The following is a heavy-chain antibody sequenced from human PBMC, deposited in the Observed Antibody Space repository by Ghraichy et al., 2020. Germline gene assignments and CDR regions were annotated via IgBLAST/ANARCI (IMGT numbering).Heavy chain of an antibody. V-gene: IGHV1-2*02. CDR2: INPNSGGT. CDR1: GYTFTGYY. J-gene: IGHJ5*02. CDR3: ARTSPPGYSSSSRFIP. D-gene: IGHD6-6*01. Sequence: ASVKVSCKASGYTFTGYYMHWVRQAPGQGLEWMGWINPNSGGTNYAQKFQGRVTMTRDTSISTAYMELSRLRSDDTAVYYCARTSPPGYSSSSRFIPWGQGTLVTVSS.